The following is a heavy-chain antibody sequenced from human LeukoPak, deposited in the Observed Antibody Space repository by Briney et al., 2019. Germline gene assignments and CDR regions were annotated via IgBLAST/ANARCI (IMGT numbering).Heavy chain of an antibody. J-gene: IGHJ4*02. CDR3: AREVIFGVVTPGDY. CDR1: GYTFTGYY. Sequence: ASVKVSCKASGYTFTGYYMPWVRQAPGQGLEWMGWINPNSGGTNYAQKFQGRVTMTRATSISTAYMELSRLRSDDTAVYYCAREVIFGVVTPGDYWGQGTLVTVSS. CDR2: INPNSGGT. V-gene: IGHV1-2*02. D-gene: IGHD3-3*01.